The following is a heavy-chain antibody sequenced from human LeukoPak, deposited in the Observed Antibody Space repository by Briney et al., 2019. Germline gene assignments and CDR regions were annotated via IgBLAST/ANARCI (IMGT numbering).Heavy chain of an antibody. D-gene: IGHD3-10*01. CDR3: ARDSSGSYMDV. Sequence: VASVKVSCKASGYTFTGYYMHWVRQAPGQGLEWMGWINPNSGGTNYAQKFQGRVTMTRDTSISTAYMELRSLRSDDTAVYYCARDSSGSYMDVWGKGTTVTVSS. J-gene: IGHJ6*03. CDR1: GYTFTGYY. V-gene: IGHV1-2*02. CDR2: INPNSGGT.